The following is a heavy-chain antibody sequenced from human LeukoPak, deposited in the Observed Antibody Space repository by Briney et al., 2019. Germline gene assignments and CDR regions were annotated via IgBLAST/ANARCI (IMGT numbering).Heavy chain of an antibody. D-gene: IGHD5-24*01. J-gene: IGHJ4*02. V-gene: IGHV4-4*02. Sequence: SGTLSLTCAVSGGSISSSNWWSWVRQPPGKGLEWIGEIYHSGSTNYNPSLKSRVTISVDTSKNQFSLKLSSVTAADTAVYYCARDTDGWKFDYWGQGTLVTVSS. CDR1: GGSISSSNW. CDR3: ARDTDGWKFDY. CDR2: IYHSGST.